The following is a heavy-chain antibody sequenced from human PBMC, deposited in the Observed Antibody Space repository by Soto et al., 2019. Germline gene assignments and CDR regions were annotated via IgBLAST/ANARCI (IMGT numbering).Heavy chain of an antibody. CDR3: ARGVLLWFGEHHYYGMDV. CDR2: IIPIFGTA. Sequence: AASVKVSCKASGGTFSSYAISWVRQAPGQGLEWMGGIIPIFGTANYAQKFQGRVTITADESTSTAYMELSSLRSEDTAVYYCARGVLLWFGEHHYYGMDVWGQGTTVTVSS. J-gene: IGHJ6*02. D-gene: IGHD3-10*01. V-gene: IGHV1-69*13. CDR1: GGTFSSYA.